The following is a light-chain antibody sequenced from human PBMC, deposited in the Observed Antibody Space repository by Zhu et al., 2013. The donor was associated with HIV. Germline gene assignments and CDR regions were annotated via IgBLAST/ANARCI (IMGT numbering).Light chain of an antibody. CDR1: QSVLYSSNNKNY. CDR2: WAS. J-gene: IGKJ3*01. CDR3: QQYYVTYPT. Sequence: DIVMTQSPDSLAVSLGERATINCKSSQSVLYSSNNKNYLAWYQQKPGQPPKLLIYWASTRESGVPDRFSGSGSGTDFTLTISSLQAEDVAVYYCQQYYVTYPTFGPGTKVDIK. V-gene: IGKV4-1*01.